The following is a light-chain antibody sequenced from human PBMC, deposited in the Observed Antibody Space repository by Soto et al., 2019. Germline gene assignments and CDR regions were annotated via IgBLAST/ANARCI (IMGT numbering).Light chain of an antibody. V-gene: IGKV3-15*01. CDR3: QQYNNWPPMYT. CDR2: GAS. J-gene: IGKJ2*01. CDR1: QSVSSN. Sequence: EIVMTQSPATLSVSPGERATLSCRASQSVSSNLAWYQQKPGQAPRLLIYGASTRATGIPARFSGSGSGTEFTRTISSLQSEHFAVYYCQQYNNWPPMYTFGQGTKLEIK.